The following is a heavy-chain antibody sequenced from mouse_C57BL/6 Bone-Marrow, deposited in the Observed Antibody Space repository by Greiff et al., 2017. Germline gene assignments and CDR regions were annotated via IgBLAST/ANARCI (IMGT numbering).Heavy chain of an antibody. CDR1: GYTFTSYG. Sequence: QVHVKQSGAELARPGASVKLSCKASGYTFTSYGISWVKQRTGQGLEWIGEIYPRSGNTYYNEKFKGKATLTADKSSSTAYMELRSLTSEDSAVYFCARGGLLRGGTFFAYWGQGTLVTVSA. J-gene: IGHJ3*01. CDR2: IYPRSGNT. D-gene: IGHD2-3*01. V-gene: IGHV1-81*01. CDR3: ARGGLLRGGTFFAY.